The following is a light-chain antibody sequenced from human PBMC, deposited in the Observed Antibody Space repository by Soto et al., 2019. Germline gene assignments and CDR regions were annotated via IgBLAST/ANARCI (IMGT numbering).Light chain of an antibody. V-gene: IGLV1-51*01. CDR2: DNN. CDR1: SSNIGNNY. J-gene: IGLJ2*01. Sequence: SVLTQPPSVSAAPGQKVTLSCSGSSSNIGNNYVSWYQQLPGTAPKLLIYDNNKRPSGIPDRFSGSKSGTSATLGITGLQTGDEADYYCGTWDSRLSAVVFGGGTKLTVL. CDR3: GTWDSRLSAVV.